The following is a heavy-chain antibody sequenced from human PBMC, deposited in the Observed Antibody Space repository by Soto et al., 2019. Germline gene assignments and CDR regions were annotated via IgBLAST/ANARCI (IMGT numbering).Heavy chain of an antibody. D-gene: IGHD3-3*01. J-gene: IGHJ6*03. V-gene: IGHV5-51*01. CDR3: ARHEGHYDFWSGYHSYYMDV. Sequence: GESLKISCKGSGYSFTSYWIGWVRQMPGKGLEWMGIIYPGDSDTRYSPSFQGQVTISADKSISTAYLQWSSLKASDTAMYYCARHEGHYDFWSGYHSYYMDVWGKGTTVTVSS. CDR1: GYSFTSYW. CDR2: IYPGDSDT.